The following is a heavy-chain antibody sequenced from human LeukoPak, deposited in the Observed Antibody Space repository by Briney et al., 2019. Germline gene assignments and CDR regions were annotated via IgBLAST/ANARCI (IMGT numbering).Heavy chain of an antibody. CDR1: GFNLSTYG. CDR2: IWYDGNNK. D-gene: IGHD4-17*01. J-gene: IGHJ5*02. CDR3: AAAYGEGWFDP. Sequence: GGSLRLSCAASGFNLSTYGMHWVRQAPGKGLEWVADIWYDGNNKFYADSVKGRFTISRDNSKNTVHLQMYSLRDEETAVYYCAAAYGEGWFDPWGQGTQVTVSS. V-gene: IGHV3-33*01.